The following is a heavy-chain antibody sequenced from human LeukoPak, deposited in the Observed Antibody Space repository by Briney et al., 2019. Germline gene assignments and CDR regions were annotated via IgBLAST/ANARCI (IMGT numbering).Heavy chain of an antibody. Sequence: PGGSLRLSCAASGFTFSSYWMTWVRQAPGKGLVWVANIKQDGSETYYVDSVKGRFTISRGNAKNSLYLQMNSLRAEDTAVYYCARDNRGYYDSRGYYYGVDYWGQGTLVTVSS. J-gene: IGHJ4*02. CDR1: GFTFSSYW. CDR2: IKQDGSET. V-gene: IGHV3-7*01. D-gene: IGHD3-22*01. CDR3: ARDNRGYYDSRGYYYGVDY.